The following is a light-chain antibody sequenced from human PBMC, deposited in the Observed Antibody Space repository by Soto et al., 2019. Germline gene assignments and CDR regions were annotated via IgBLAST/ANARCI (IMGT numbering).Light chain of an antibody. V-gene: IGLV2-14*01. CDR1: SSDVGGYNY. J-gene: IGLJ1*01. CDR2: DVS. Sequence: QSALTQPASVSGSPGQSITISCTGTSSDVGGYNYVSWDQQHPGKAPKLMIYDVSNRPTGVSNRFSGSKSGNTASLTISGLQPEDEADYYCTSYTSSSTGVFGTGTKVTVL. CDR3: TSYTSSSTGV.